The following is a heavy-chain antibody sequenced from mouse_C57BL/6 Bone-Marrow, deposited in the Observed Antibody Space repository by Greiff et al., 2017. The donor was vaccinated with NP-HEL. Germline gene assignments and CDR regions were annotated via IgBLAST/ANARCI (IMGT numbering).Heavy chain of an antibody. CDR1: GYTFTDYN. CDR2: INPNNGGT. J-gene: IGHJ2*01. V-gene: IGHV1-22*01. Sequence: VQLQQSGPELVKPGASVKMSCKASGYTFTDYNMHWVKQSHGKSLEWIGYINPNNGGTSYNQKFKGKATLTVNKSSSTAYMELRSLTSEDSAVYYCASPFITTVVAPFDYWGQGTTLTVSS. CDR3: ASPFITTVVAPFDY. D-gene: IGHD1-1*01.